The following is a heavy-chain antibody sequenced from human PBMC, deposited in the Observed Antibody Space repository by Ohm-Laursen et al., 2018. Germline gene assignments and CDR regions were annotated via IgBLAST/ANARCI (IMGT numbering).Heavy chain of an antibody. CDR2: ISASGTTI. J-gene: IGHJ4*02. CDR3: ASAYSYSTPHYLDY. CDR1: GFTFRDYY. D-gene: IGHD5-18*01. V-gene: IGHV3-11*04. Sequence: SLRLSCTASGFTFRDYYMIWIRQAPGKGLEWVSYISASGTTIYYADSVKGRFTISRDNAKNSLYLQMNSLRAEDTAVYYCASAYSYSTPHYLDYWGQGTLVTVSS.